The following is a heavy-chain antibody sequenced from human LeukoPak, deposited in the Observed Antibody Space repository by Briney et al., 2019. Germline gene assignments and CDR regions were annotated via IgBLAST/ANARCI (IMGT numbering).Heavy chain of an antibody. CDR3: ARRYSSSWFSQD. V-gene: IGHV1-69*04. J-gene: IGHJ4*02. D-gene: IGHD6-13*01. CDR2: IIPILGIA. Sequence: SVKVSCKASGGTFSSYAISWVRQAPGQGLKWMGRIIPILGIANYAQKFQGRVTITADKSTSTAYMELSSLRSEDTAVYYCARRYSSSWFSQDWGQGTLVTVSS. CDR1: GGTFSSYA.